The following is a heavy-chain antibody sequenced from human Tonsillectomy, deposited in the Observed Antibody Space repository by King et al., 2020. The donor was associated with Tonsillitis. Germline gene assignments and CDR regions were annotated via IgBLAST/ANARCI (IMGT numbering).Heavy chain of an antibody. V-gene: IGHV3-23*04. Sequence: VQLVESGGGLVQPGGSLRLSCAASGFTFSSYAMGWVRQAPGKGLEWVSTISGSSYSTYYPDSVKGRLTISRDNSNHTLYLQMHSLRREDTALYYCAKLPHSSGWSSPFDYWGQGTLVTVSS. CDR1: GFTFSSYA. CDR2: ISGSSYST. J-gene: IGHJ4*02. CDR3: AKLPHSSGWSSPFDY. D-gene: IGHD6-19*01.